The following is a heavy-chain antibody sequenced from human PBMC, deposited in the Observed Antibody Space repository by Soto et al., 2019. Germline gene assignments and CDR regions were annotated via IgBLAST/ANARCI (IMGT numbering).Heavy chain of an antibody. J-gene: IGHJ6*02. CDR2: ISGSGGST. Sequence: EVQLLESGGGLVQPGGSLRLSCAASGFTFSSYAMSWVRQAPGKGLEWVSAISGSGGSTYYADSVKGRFTISRDNSKNTLYLQMNSLRAEDTAVYYCAKDRGGYSGYGLYYSYYYGMDVWGQGTTVTVSS. CDR3: AKDRGGYSGYGLYYSYYYGMDV. CDR1: GFTFSSYA. V-gene: IGHV3-23*01. D-gene: IGHD5-12*01.